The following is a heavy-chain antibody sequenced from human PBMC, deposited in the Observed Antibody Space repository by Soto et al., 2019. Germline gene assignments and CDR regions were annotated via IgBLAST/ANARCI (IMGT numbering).Heavy chain of an antibody. CDR3: ARVIGKLAAIDY. D-gene: IGHD2-15*01. V-gene: IGHV3-30-3*01. J-gene: IGHJ4*02. CDR1: GFTFSSYA. CDR2: ISYDRSNK. Sequence: GGSLRLSCAASGFTFSSYAMHWVRQAPGKGLEWVAVISYDRSNKYYADSVKGRFTISRDNSKNTLYLQMNSLRAEDTAVYYCARVIGKLAAIDYWGQGTLVTVSS.